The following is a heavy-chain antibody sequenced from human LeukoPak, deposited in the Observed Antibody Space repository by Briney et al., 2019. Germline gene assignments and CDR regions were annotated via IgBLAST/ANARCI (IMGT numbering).Heavy chain of an antibody. CDR1: RGSISSGDYY. Sequence: SQTLSLTCTVSRGSISSGDYYWSWIRQPPGKGLEWIGYIYYSGSTYYNPSLKSRVTISVDTSKNQFSLKLSSVTAADTAVYYCARGQDSVRDAFDIWGQGTMVTVSS. V-gene: IGHV4-30-4*01. J-gene: IGHJ3*02. CDR3: ARGQDSVRDAFDI. CDR2: IYYSGST. D-gene: IGHD3-10*01.